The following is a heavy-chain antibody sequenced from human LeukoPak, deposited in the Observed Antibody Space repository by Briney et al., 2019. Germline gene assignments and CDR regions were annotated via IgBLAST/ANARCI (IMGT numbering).Heavy chain of an antibody. D-gene: IGHD6-13*01. V-gene: IGHV3-23*01. J-gene: IGHJ5*02. CDR2: LSDSGGGT. CDR1: GFSLSSYG. CDR3: AKDRPYITSWYGCSTP. Sequence: GGSLRLSCAASGFSLSSYGVTWVRQAPGKQLEWVSTLSDSGGGTYYADSVKGRFTISRDNSRNTLYLQMHSLRVEDTAVYYCAKDRPYITSWYGCSTPWGQGTLVAVFS.